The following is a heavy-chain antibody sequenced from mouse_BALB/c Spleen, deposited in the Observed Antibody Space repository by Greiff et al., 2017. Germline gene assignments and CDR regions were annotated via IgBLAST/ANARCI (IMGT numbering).Heavy chain of an antibody. CDR1: GFSLTGYG. CDR2: IWGDGST. D-gene: IGHD2-4*01. Sequence: VKLQESGPGLVAPSQSLSITCTVSGFSLTGYGVNWVRQPPGKGLEWLGMIWGDGSTDYNSALKSRLSISKDNSKSQVFLKMNSLQTDDTARYYCAREDYDSLYAMDYWGQGTSVTVSS. CDR3: AREDYDSLYAMDY. J-gene: IGHJ4*01. V-gene: IGHV2-6-7*01.